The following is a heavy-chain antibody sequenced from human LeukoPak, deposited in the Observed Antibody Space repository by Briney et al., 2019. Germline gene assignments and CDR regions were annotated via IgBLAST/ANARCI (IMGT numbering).Heavy chain of an antibody. CDR3: AKDSVRGSSWCLGDNWFDP. CDR1: GFTFDDYA. J-gene: IGHJ5*02. Sequence: GGSLRLSCAASGFTFDDYAMHWVRQAPGKGLEWVSGISWNSGSIGYADSVKGRFTISRDNAKNSLYLQMNSLRAEDTALYYCAKDSVRGSSWCLGDNWFDPWGQGTLVTVSS. V-gene: IGHV3-9*01. CDR2: ISWNSGSI. D-gene: IGHD6-13*01.